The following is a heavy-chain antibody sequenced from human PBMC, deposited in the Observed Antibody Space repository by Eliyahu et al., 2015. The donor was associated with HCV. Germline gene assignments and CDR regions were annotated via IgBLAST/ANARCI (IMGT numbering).Heavy chain of an antibody. D-gene: IGHD6-19*01. V-gene: IGHV4-59*01. CDR2: IHYXGGT. J-gene: IGHJ5*02. CDR3: ASGGGGIAVAGTGGWFDP. CDR1: GGXLTTYX. Sequence: QVQLQESGPGLVXPSETLSLTCTVXGGXLTTYXWSWIRXPPGKGLEWLGYIHYXGGTNSNPSLKXRVXISIDTSKNQFSLNLTSVTAADTAVYYCASGGGGIAVAGTGGWFDPWGQGTLVTVSS.